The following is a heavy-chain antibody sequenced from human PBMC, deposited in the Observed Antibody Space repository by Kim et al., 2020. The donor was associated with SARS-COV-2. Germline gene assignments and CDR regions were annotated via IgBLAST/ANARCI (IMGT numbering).Heavy chain of an antibody. J-gene: IGHJ4*02. CDR1: GYSFTSYW. Sequence: GESLKISCKGSGYSFTSYWIGWVRQMPGKGLEWMGIIYPGDSDTRYSPSFQGQVTISADKSISTAYLQWSSLKASDTAMYYRARHDGDIVVENGENYFDYWGQGTLVTVSS. CDR3: ARHDGDIVVENGENYFDY. D-gene: IGHD2-2*01. V-gene: IGHV5-51*01. CDR2: IYPGDSDT.